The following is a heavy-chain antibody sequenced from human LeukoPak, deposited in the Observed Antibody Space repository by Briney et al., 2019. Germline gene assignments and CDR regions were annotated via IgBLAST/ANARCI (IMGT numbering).Heavy chain of an antibody. CDR1: GFTFSGFW. CDR3: AGSSYSSSSSV. V-gene: IGHV3-7*03. Sequence: GGSLRLSCAVSGFTFSGFWMSWSRQAPGKGLEWVASINSDGSEGYYADVVKGRFTISRDNAKNSLYLQINSLRAEDTAVYYCAGSSYSSSSSVWGQGTMVTASS. CDR2: INSDGSEG. J-gene: IGHJ3*01. D-gene: IGHD6-6*01.